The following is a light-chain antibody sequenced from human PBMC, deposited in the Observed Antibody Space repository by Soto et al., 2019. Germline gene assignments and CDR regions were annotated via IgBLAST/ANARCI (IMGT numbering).Light chain of an antibody. CDR1: SSNIGAVYD. Sequence: QSVLTQPPSVSGAPGQRVTISCTGSSSNIGAVYDVHWYQQLPGTASKLLIYGNSNRPSGVPDRFSGSKSGTSASLAITGLQAEDEAEYYCQSYDSSLSAVVFGGGTKLTVL. CDR2: GNS. J-gene: IGLJ2*01. CDR3: QSYDSSLSAVV. V-gene: IGLV1-40*01.